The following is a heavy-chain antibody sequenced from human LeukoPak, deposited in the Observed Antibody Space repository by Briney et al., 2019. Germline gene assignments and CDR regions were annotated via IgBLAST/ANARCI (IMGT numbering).Heavy chain of an antibody. Sequence: GGSLRLSCAASGFTFSDYSMNWVRQAPGKGLEWVSYISFSVNTKYYGDSVKGRFTISRDNAKNSLYLQMNSLRAEGTAVYYCARDEVGATSYYYYYMDVWGKGTTVTVSS. V-gene: IGHV3-48*04. CDR3: ARDEVGATSYYYYYMDV. CDR2: ISFSVNTK. J-gene: IGHJ6*03. D-gene: IGHD1-26*01. CDR1: GFTFSDYS.